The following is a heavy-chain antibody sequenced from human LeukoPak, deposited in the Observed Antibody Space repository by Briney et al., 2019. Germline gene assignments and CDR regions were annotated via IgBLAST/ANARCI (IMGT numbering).Heavy chain of an antibody. CDR2: IYPGDSDT. Sequence: HGESLKISCKGSGYSFTSYWIGRVRQMPGRGLEWMGIIYPGDSDTRYSPSFQGQVTISADKSISTAYLQWSSLKASDTAMYYCARLRDGYNYYYDYWGQGTLVTVSS. J-gene: IGHJ4*02. V-gene: IGHV5-51*01. D-gene: IGHD5-24*01. CDR1: GYSFTSYW. CDR3: ARLRDGYNYYYDY.